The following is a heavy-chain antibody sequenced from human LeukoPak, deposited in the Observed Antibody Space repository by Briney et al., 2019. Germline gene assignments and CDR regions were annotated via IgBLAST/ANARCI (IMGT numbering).Heavy chain of an antibody. CDR1: GFTVSSNY. CDR3: ASQIYSSGWYRGSYFDY. CDR2: IYSGGST. J-gene: IGHJ4*02. Sequence: GGSLRLSCAASGFTVSSNYMSWVRQAPGKGLEWVSVIYSGGSTYYADSVKGRFTISRDNSKNTLYLQINSLRAEDTAVYYCASQIYSSGWYRGSYFDYWGQGTLVTVSS. D-gene: IGHD6-19*01. V-gene: IGHV3-53*01.